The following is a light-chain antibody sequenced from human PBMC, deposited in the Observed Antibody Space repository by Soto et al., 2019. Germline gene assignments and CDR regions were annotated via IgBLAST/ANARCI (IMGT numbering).Light chain of an antibody. CDR1: QSVSSY. Sequence: EIVLTQSPATLSLSPGERATLSCRASQSVSSYLAWYHQKPGQAHRLLIYDASTRATGIPARFSGSGSGTYLTLTIISLKRGDLAVYYCQQRSNWPPYAVGQGTKLEI. V-gene: IGKV3-11*01. CDR2: DAS. CDR3: QQRSNWPPYA. J-gene: IGKJ2*01.